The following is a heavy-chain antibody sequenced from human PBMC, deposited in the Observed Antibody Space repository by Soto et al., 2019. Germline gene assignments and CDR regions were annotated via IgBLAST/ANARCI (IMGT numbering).Heavy chain of an antibody. Sequence: PGGSLRLSCAASGFTFSSYGMHWVRQAPGKGLEWVAVISYDGSNKYYADSVKGRFTISRDNSKNTLFLQMNSLRPEDTAVYCCAKLWGTSTYDSSGYPIDYWGQGTLVTVS. V-gene: IGHV3-30*18. CDR2: ISYDGSNK. D-gene: IGHD3-22*01. J-gene: IGHJ4*02. CDR1: GFTFSSYG. CDR3: AKLWGTSTYDSSGYPIDY.